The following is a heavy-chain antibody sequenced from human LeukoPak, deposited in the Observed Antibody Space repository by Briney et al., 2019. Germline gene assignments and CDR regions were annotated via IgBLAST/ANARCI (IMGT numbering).Heavy chain of an antibody. V-gene: IGHV3-7*05. CDR3: ARDFDY. J-gene: IGHJ4*02. Sequence: GGSLRLSCSASGLTLNSYWMRCLRQAPGKGLEWVANIKQDGSEKYYVDSVKGRFTISRDNAKNSLYLQMNSLRAEDTAVYYWARDFDYWGQGTLVTVSS. CDR2: IKQDGSEK. CDR1: GLTLNSYW.